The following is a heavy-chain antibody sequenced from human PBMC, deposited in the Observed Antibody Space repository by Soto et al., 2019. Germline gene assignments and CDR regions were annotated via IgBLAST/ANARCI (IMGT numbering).Heavy chain of an antibody. V-gene: IGHV1-69*13. J-gene: IGHJ4*02. CDR1: GGTFSSYA. Sequence: SVKVSCKASGGTFSSYAISWVRQAPGQGLEWMGGIIPIFGTANYAQKFQGRVTITADESTSTAYMELSSLRSEDTAVYYCARSLYYYDSSGYYYHFDYWGQGTLVTVAS. CDR2: IIPIFGTA. CDR3: ARSLYYYDSSGYYYHFDY. D-gene: IGHD3-22*01.